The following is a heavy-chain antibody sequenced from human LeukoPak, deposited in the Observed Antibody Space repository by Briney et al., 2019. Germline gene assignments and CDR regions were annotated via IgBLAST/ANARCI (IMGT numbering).Heavy chain of an antibody. Sequence: GRSLRLSCAASGFTFSSYAMHWVRQAPGKGLEWVAVISYDGSNKYYADSVKGRFTISRDNSKNTLYLQMNSLRAEDAAVYYCAAGSGWYFGAFDIWGQGTMVTVSS. D-gene: IGHD6-19*01. J-gene: IGHJ3*02. CDR1: GFTFSSYA. CDR3: AAGSGWYFGAFDI. CDR2: ISYDGSNK. V-gene: IGHV3-30-3*01.